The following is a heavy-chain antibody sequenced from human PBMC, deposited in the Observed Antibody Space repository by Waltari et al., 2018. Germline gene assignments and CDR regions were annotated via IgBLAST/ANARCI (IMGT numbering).Heavy chain of an antibody. CDR3: AREAAAAHFDY. Sequence: QVQLQQWGAGLLKPSETLSLTCAVYGGSFSGYYWSWIRQPPGKGLEWIGEINHSGSTNDNPSLKSRVTISVDTSKNQFSLKLSSVTAADTAVYYCAREAAAAHFDYWGQGTLVTVSS. J-gene: IGHJ4*02. V-gene: IGHV4-34*01. CDR2: INHSGST. D-gene: IGHD6-13*01. CDR1: GGSFSGYY.